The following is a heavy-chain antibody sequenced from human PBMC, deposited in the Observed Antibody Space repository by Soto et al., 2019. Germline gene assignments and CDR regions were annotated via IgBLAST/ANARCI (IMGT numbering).Heavy chain of an antibody. D-gene: IGHD6-13*01. V-gene: IGHV3-9*01. Sequence: GGSLRLSCAASGFTFDDYAMHWVRQVPGKGLEWVSGINWNSGSIGYGDSVKGRFAISRDNAKNSLHLQMNSLSAEDTAFYYCVKDESINWYSGHFRHWGQGTLVAVSS. CDR2: INWNSGSI. J-gene: IGHJ1*01. CDR3: VKDESINWYSGHFRH. CDR1: GFTFDDYA.